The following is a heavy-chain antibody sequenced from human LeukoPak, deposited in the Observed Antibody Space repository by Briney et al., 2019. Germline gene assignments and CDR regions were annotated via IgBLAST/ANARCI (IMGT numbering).Heavy chain of an antibody. Sequence: KLSETLSLTCAVYGGSFSGYYWSWVRQPPGKGLERIGEINHSGSTNYNPSLKSRVTISVDTSKNQFSLKLSSVTAADTAVYYCARGRGVLRYFDWSLDYWGQGTLVTVSS. J-gene: IGHJ4*02. CDR2: INHSGST. D-gene: IGHD3-9*01. V-gene: IGHV4-34*01. CDR3: ARGRGVLRYFDWSLDY. CDR1: GGSFSGYY.